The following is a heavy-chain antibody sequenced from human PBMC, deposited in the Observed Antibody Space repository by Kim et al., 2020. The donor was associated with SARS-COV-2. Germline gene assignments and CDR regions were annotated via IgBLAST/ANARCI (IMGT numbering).Heavy chain of an antibody. CDR3: AKNAIYYDSSGATGWVFDY. Sequence: GGSLRLSCAASGFTFSSYGMNWVRQAPGKGLEWVAVISYDGSNKYYADSVKGRFTISRDNSKNTLYLQMNSLRAEDTAVYYCAKNAIYYDSSGATGWVFDYWGQGTLVTVSS. D-gene: IGHD3-22*01. CDR2: ISYDGSNK. CDR1: GFTFSSYG. V-gene: IGHV3-30*18. J-gene: IGHJ4*02.